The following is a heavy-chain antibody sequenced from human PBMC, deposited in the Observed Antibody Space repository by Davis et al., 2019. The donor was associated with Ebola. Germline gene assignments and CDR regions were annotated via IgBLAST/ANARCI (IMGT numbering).Heavy chain of an antibody. D-gene: IGHD5-18*01. V-gene: IGHV3-74*01. CDR3: ARRSGYSYGYEGMDV. Sequence: GESLKISCAASGFTLNNYWMHWVRQAPGKGLVWVSRIKTDGSTTNYADSVRGRFTISRDNAKNTLYLQMNSLRAEDTAVYYCARRSGYSYGYEGMDVWGKGTTVTVSS. J-gene: IGHJ6*04. CDR1: GFTLNNYW. CDR2: IKTDGSTT.